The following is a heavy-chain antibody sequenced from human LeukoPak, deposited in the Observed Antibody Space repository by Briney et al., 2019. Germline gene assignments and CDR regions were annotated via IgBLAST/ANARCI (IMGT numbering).Heavy chain of an antibody. CDR1: GFTFSSYW. CDR3: ARMDIGLIRD. CDR2: IKQDGSEK. J-gene: IGHJ4*02. V-gene: IGHV3-7*01. Sequence: GGSLRLSCSASGFTFSSYWMSWVRQAPGKGLEWVANIKQDGSEKYYVDSVKGRFTISRDNAKNSLSLQMNTLRAEDTAVYYCARMDIGLIRDWGQGTLVTVSS. D-gene: IGHD3/OR15-3a*01.